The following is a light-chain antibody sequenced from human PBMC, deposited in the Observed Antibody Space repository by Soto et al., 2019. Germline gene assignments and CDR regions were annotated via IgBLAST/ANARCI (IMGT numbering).Light chain of an antibody. V-gene: IGKV3D-7*01. CDR1: QSVSSSC. J-gene: IGKJ2*01. Sequence: PGERVTLSCRASQSVSSSCLTWCHQKPGQAPRLLIYGACTRATSIPARFSGSGSGTDFTLTISSLQPEDFAVYYCQQDYNVPVTFGQGTKLEIK. CDR2: GAC. CDR3: QQDYNVPVT.